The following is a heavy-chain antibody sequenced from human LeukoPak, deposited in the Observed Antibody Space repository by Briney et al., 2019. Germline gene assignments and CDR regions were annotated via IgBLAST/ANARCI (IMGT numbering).Heavy chain of an antibody. D-gene: IGHD4-17*01. J-gene: IGHJ4*02. CDR2: IFASGST. Sequence: SETLSLTCTVSRGSINSASYYWSWVRQPAGKALEWIGRIFASGSTSYNPSLKSRLSISLDKSKNQFSLLLNSVTAADTAVYYCTRSLSGDYFFDYWGQGARVTVSS. CDR1: RGSINSASYY. V-gene: IGHV4-61*02. CDR3: TRSLSGDYFFDY.